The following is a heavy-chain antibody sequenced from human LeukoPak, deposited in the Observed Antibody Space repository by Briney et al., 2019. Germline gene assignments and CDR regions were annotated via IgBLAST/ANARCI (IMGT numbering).Heavy chain of an antibody. V-gene: IGHV3-66*02. D-gene: IGHD1-26*01. Sequence: GGSLRLFCAAPGFTVSSNYMSWARQAPGKGLEWLSDIYSGGSTYYADSVKGRFTISRDNSKNTLYLQMNSLRAEDTAVYYCARSPSVSGSYVKYYFDYWGQGTLVTVSS. CDR2: IYSGGST. J-gene: IGHJ4*02. CDR1: GFTVSSNY. CDR3: ARSPSVSGSYVKYYFDY.